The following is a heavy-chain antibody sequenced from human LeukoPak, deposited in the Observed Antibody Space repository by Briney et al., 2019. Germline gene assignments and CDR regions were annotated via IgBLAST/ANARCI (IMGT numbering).Heavy chain of an antibody. Sequence: SETLSLTCAVSGYSISSGYYWGWIRQPPGKGLEWIRSIYHSGSTYYNPSLKSRVTISVDTSKNQFSLKLSSVTAADTAVYYCARLSIEMATSSSAFDIWGQGTMVTVSS. CDR3: ARLSIEMATSSSAFDI. CDR1: GYSISSGYY. CDR2: IYHSGST. V-gene: IGHV4-38-2*01. D-gene: IGHD5-24*01. J-gene: IGHJ3*02.